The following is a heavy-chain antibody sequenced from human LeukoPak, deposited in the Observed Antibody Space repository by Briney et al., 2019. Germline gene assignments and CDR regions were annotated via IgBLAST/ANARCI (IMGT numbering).Heavy chain of an antibody. V-gene: IGHV1-46*01. J-gene: IGHJ3*02. CDR2: INPSGGST. Sequence: GASVKVSCKASGYTFTSYYMHWVRQAPGQGLEWMGIINPSGGSTSYAQKFQGRVTMTRDTSTSTVYMELSSLRSEDTAVYYCASSAPWWVVTANDAFDIWGQGTMVTVSS. D-gene: IGHD2-21*02. CDR3: ASSAPWWVVTANDAFDI. CDR1: GYTFTSYY.